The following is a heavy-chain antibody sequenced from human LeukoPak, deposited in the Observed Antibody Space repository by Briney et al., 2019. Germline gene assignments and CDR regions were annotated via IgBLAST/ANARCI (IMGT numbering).Heavy chain of an antibody. V-gene: IGHV3-7*01. CDR1: GFTFSSYW. CDR2: IKQDGSEQ. J-gene: IGHJ4*02. CDR3: ARGGSVFDY. Sequence: GGSLRLSCAPSGFTFSSYWISWVRQAPGEGLEGVGKIKQDGSEQYYVDSVKGRFTISRDNAKNSLYLQMNSLRAEDTAVYYCARGGSVFDYWGQGTLVTVSS.